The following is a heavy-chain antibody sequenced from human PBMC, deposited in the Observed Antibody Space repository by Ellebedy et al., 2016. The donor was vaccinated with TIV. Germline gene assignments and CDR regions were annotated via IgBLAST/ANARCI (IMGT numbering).Heavy chain of an antibody. V-gene: IGHV3-23*01. D-gene: IGHD1-26*01. CDR3: AREGRDKPPDY. J-gene: IGHJ4*02. Sequence: GGSLRLSCAASGFTFSTYAMSWVRRAPGKGLEWVSTIGGSSGSTYYADSVKGRFSISRDNSKNTLYLQMNSLRAEDTAVYYCAREGRDKPPDYWGQGTLVTVSS. CDR1: GFTFSTYA. CDR2: IGGSSGST.